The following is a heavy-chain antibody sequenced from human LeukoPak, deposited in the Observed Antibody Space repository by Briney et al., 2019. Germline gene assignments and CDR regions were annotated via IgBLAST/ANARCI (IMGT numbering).Heavy chain of an antibody. Sequence: ASVKVSCKASGYTFTIYAMNWVRQAPGQGLEWMGWINTNTGNPTYAQGFTGRFVFSLDTSVSTAYLQISSLKAEDTAVYYCARDGSGWSAEYFQHWGQGTLATVSS. J-gene: IGHJ1*01. CDR1: GYTFTIYA. V-gene: IGHV7-4-1*02. D-gene: IGHD6-19*01. CDR3: ARDGSGWSAEYFQH. CDR2: INTNTGNP.